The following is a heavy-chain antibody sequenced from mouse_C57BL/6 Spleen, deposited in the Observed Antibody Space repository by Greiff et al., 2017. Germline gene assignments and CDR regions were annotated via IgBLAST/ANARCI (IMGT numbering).Heavy chain of an antibody. D-gene: IGHD1-1*01. Sequence: VKLQESGAELVKPGASVKISCKASGYAFSSYWMNWVKQRPGKGLEWIGQIYPGDGDTNYNGKFKGKATLTADKSSSTAYMQLSSLTSEDSAVYCCARSGSSYLFAYWGQGTLVTVSA. CDR1: GYAFSSYW. J-gene: IGHJ3*01. CDR3: ARSGSSYLFAY. CDR2: IYPGDGDT. V-gene: IGHV1-80*01.